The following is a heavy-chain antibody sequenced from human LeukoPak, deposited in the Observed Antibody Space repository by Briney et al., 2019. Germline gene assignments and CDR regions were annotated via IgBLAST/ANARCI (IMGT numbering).Heavy chain of an antibody. CDR3: ARDAVDIVVVPAAHHDAFDI. CDR1: GYTFTSYG. D-gene: IGHD2-2*01. J-gene: IGHJ3*02. CDR2: ISAYNGNT. Sequence: ASVKVSCKASGYTFTSYGISWVRQAPGQGLEWMGWISAYNGNTNYAQKLQGRVTMTTDTPTSTAYMELRSLRSDDTAVYYCARDAVDIVVVPAAHHDAFDIWGQGTMVTVSS. V-gene: IGHV1-18*04.